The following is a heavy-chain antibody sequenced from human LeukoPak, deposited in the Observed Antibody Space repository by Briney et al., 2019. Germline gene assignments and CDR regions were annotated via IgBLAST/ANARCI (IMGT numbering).Heavy chain of an antibody. J-gene: IGHJ4*02. V-gene: IGHV4-34*01. CDR1: AGSFSGYY. CDR3: ARVSVLWGRWFDY. D-gene: IGHD2-21*01. Sequence: PSETLSLTCAVYAGSFSGYYWSWIRQPPGKGLEWIGEINHSGSTNYNPSLKSRVTISVDTSKNQFSLKLSSVTAADTAVYYCARVSVLWGRWFDYWGQGTLVTVSS. CDR2: INHSGST.